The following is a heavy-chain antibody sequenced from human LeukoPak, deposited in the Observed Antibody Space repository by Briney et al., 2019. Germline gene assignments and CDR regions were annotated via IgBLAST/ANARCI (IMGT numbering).Heavy chain of an antibody. Sequence: SVKVSCKASGGTFSSYAISWVRQAPGQGLEWMGGIIPIFGTANYAQKFQGRVTITADESTSTAYMELSSLRSEDTAVYYCATWELIKGYYFDYWGQGTLVTVSS. CDR2: IIPIFGTA. J-gene: IGHJ4*02. V-gene: IGHV1-69*13. D-gene: IGHD1-26*01. CDR3: ATWELIKGYYFDY. CDR1: GGTFSSYA.